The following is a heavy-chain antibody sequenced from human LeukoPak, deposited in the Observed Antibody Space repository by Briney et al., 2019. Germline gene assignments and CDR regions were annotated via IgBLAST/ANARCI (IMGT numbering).Heavy chain of an antibody. V-gene: IGHV3-23*01. D-gene: IGHD3-22*01. CDR3: ASPYYYDSSGFVPFDY. J-gene: IGHJ4*02. Sequence: GGSLRLSCAASGFTFSSYAMSWVRQAPGKGLGWVSAISGSGGSTYYADSVKGRFTISRDNSKNTLYLQMNSLRAEDTAVYYCASPYYYDSSGFVPFDYWGQGTLVTVSS. CDR1: GFTFSSYA. CDR2: ISGSGGST.